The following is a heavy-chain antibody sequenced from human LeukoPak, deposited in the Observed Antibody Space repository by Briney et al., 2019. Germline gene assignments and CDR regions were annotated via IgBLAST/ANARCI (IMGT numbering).Heavy chain of an antibody. J-gene: IGHJ6*03. CDR3: ARGGGITIFGVVPDYYYYYMDV. V-gene: IGHV3-74*01. CDR1: GFTFSSYW. CDR2: INTDGSSP. D-gene: IGHD3-3*01. Sequence: GGSLRLSCAASGFTFSSYWMHWVRQAPGKGLVWVSRINTDGSSPSYADSVKGRFTISRDNAKNTLYLQMNSLRAEDTAVYYCARGGGITIFGVVPDYYYYYMDVWGKGTTVTVSS.